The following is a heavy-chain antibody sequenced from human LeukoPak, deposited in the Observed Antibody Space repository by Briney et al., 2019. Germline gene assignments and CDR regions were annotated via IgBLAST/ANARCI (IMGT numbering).Heavy chain of an antibody. CDR1: GFTFSRHG. CDR2: ISNDGSRK. CDR3: ARDRAWNYFDY. J-gene: IGHJ4*02. V-gene: IGHV3-30*03. D-gene: IGHD3-3*01. Sequence: GGSLRLSCAPSGFTFSRHGMHWVRQAPGKGLEWVAIISNDGSRKYYAHSVEGRFTISRDNSKNTLYLQMDSQRAEDTAVYYCARDRAWNYFDYWGQGTLVTVSS.